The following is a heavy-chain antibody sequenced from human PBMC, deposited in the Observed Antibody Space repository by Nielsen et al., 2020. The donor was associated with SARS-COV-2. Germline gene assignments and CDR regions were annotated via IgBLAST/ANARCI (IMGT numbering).Heavy chain of an antibody. CDR3: ARDRTMAPPGYYGMDV. J-gene: IGHJ6*02. CDR1: GGSISSGGYY. CDR2: IYYSGST. D-gene: IGHD4/OR15-4a*01. Sequence: LSLTCTVSGGSISSGGYYWSWIRQHPGKGLEWIGYIYYSGSTYYNPSLKSRVTISVDTSKNQFSLKLSSVTAADTAVYYCARDRTMAPPGYYGMDVWGQGTTVTVSS. V-gene: IGHV4-31*03.